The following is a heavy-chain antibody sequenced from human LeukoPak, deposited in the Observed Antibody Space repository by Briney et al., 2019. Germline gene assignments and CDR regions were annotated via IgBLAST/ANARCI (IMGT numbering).Heavy chain of an antibody. V-gene: IGHV3-23*01. Sequence: PGGSLRLSCAASGFTFSIYAMSWVRQAPGKGLEWVSAISGSGDRTYYADSVKGRFTISRDNSKNTLYLQMNSLRAGDTAVYHCAKSVTADPWGQGTLVTVSS. CDR2: ISGSGDRT. CDR3: AKSVTADP. CDR1: GFTFSIYA. J-gene: IGHJ5*02. D-gene: IGHD2-21*02.